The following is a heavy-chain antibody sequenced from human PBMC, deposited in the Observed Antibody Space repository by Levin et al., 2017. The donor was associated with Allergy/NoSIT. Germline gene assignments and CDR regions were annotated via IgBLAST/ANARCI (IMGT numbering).Heavy chain of an antibody. CDR2: IYSGGHT. CDR1: GFTVSSNH. J-gene: IGHJ4*02. V-gene: IGHV3-53*01. Sequence: PGGSLRLSCAASGFTVSSNHMSWVRQAPGTGLEWVSVIYSGGHTYYADSVKGRFTISRDNSKNSLYLQMNSLRAEDTAVYYCARDRPPGYWGQGTLVTVSS. CDR3: ARDRPPGY.